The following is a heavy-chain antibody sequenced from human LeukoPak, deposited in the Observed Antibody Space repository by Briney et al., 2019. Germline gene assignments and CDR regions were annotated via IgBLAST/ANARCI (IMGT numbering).Heavy chain of an antibody. V-gene: IGHV3-30*02. D-gene: IGHD3-22*01. CDR1: GFTFSSYG. J-gene: IGHJ4*02. Sequence: GGSLRLSCAASGFTFSSYGMHWVRQAPGKGLEWVAFIRYDGSNKYYADSVKGRFTISRDNPKNTLYLQMNSLGAEDTAVYYCAKGSGYYPGRFDYWGQGTLVTVSS. CDR3: AKGSGYYPGRFDY. CDR2: IRYDGSNK.